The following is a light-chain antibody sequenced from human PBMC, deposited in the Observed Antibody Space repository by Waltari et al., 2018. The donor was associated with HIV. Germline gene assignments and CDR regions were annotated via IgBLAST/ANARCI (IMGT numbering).Light chain of an antibody. CDR1: QNINSF. V-gene: IGKV1-39*01. CDR3: LQSFDSPLT. Sequence: DIQMTQSPSSLSASVGDRVTITCRTSQNINSFLNWYQQKPGKVPKLLIYGASNLESGVPSRFSGSGYGTDFSLTISSLQPDDFETYYCLQSFDSPLTFGPGTTVDSK. CDR2: GAS. J-gene: IGKJ3*01.